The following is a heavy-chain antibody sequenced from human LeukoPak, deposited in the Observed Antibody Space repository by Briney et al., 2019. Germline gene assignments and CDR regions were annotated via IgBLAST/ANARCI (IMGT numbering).Heavy chain of an antibody. J-gene: IGHJ4*02. CDR1: GFTFSNYP. D-gene: IGHD5-18*01. CDR2: ISYDGNNK. V-gene: IGHV3-30*04. CDR3: ARSDTAIPFDY. Sequence: PGGSLRLSCAASGFTFSNYPMHWVRQAPGKGLEWVAVISYDGNNKYYADSVEGRFTISRDNSKNTLYLQMNSLRAEDTAVYYCARSDTAIPFDYWGQGTLVTVSS.